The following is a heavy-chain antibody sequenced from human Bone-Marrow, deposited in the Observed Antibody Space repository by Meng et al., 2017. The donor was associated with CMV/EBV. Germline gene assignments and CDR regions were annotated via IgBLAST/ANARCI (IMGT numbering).Heavy chain of an antibody. Sequence: ASVKVSCKASGYIFTGYYMHWVRQAPGQGLEWMGWINPNSGGTNFAQKFQGRVTMTRDTSINTAYMELSWLRSDDTAVYYCATGPSTAMVLYYYYDKDVWGQGTTVTVSS. V-gene: IGHV1-2*02. D-gene: IGHD5-18*01. J-gene: IGHJ6*02. CDR1: GYIFTGYY. CDR2: INPNSGGT. CDR3: ATGPSTAMVLYYYYDKDV.